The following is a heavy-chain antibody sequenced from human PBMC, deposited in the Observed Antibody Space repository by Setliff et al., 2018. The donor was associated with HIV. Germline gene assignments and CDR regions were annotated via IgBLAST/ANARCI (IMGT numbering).Heavy chain of an antibody. CDR1: GGSFSGHY. V-gene: IGHV4-34*01. Sequence: SETLSLTCAVYGGSFSGHYWSWIRQPPGKGLEWIGEINHSGTTNYNPSLKSRVIMSIDASKNQFSLKLTSVTAADTAVFYCARLLGPFDYWGQGTLVTVSS. J-gene: IGHJ4*02. CDR3: ARLLGPFDY. D-gene: IGHD1-26*01. CDR2: INHSGTT.